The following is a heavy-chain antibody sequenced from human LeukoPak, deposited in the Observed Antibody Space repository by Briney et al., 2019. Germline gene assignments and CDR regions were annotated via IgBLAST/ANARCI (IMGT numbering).Heavy chain of an antibody. CDR3: ARGHLPAAIIYYMDV. Sequence: ASVKVSCKASGYTFTSYDINWVRQATGQGLEWTGWMNPNSGNTGYAQKFQGRVTMTRNTSISTAYMELSSLRSEDTAVYYCARGHLPAAIIYYMDVWGKGTTVTVSS. J-gene: IGHJ6*03. V-gene: IGHV1-8*01. D-gene: IGHD2-2*01. CDR1: GYTFTSYD. CDR2: MNPNSGNT.